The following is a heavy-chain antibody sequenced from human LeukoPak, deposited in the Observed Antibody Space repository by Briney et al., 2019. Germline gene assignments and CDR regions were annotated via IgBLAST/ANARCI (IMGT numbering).Heavy chain of an antibody. CDR1: GGSFSGYY. CDR2: IYTSGST. D-gene: IGHD3-10*01. CDR3: ASFLITMVRVAGDAFDI. V-gene: IGHV4-59*10. J-gene: IGHJ3*02. Sequence: PSETLSLTCAVYGGSFSGYYWSWIRQPPGKGLEWIGRIYTSGSTNYNPSLKSRVTMSVDTSKNQFSLKLSSVTAADTAVYYCASFLITMVRVAGDAFDIWGQGTMVTVSS.